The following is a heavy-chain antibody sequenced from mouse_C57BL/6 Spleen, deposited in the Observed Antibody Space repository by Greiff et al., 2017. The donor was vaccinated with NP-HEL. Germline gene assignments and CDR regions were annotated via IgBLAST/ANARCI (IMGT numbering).Heavy chain of an antibody. CDR3: ARTYYSNYVHFDY. CDR2: IYPGDGDT. J-gene: IGHJ2*01. Sequence: VKLVESGAELVKPGASVKISCKASGYAFSSYWMNWVKQRPGKGLEWIGQIYPGDGDTNYNGKFKGKATLTADKSSSTAYMQLSSLTSEDSAVYFCARTYYSNYVHFDYWGQGTTLTVSS. D-gene: IGHD2-5*01. CDR1: GYAFSSYW. V-gene: IGHV1-80*01.